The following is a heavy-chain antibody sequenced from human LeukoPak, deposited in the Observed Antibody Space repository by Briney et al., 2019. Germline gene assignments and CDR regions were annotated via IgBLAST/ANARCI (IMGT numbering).Heavy chain of an antibody. Sequence: SETLSLTCTVSGDSIDNSQWTWIRQSAGKGLEWIGRIYSSGITNYNPSLKSRVTISVDTSKNQFSLSLDSVTAADTAVYYCARAAWGTKGPGLDYWGQGTLVTVSS. CDR3: ARAAWGTKGPGLDY. D-gene: IGHD1-1*01. V-gene: IGHV4-4*07. J-gene: IGHJ4*02. CDR1: GDSIDNSQ. CDR2: IYSSGIT.